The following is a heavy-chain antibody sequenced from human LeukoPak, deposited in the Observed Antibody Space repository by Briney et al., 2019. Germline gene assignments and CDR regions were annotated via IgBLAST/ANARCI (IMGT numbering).Heavy chain of an antibody. CDR2: ISGSDSAI. V-gene: IGHV3-11*04. D-gene: IGHD4-11*01. Sequence: PGGSLRLSCVASGFTFSGYYMSWIRQAPGKGLKWVSYISGSDSAIYYADSVKGRFTISRDNAKNSLYLQMNSLRAEDTAVYYCVRESASTITRHFDYWGQGTLVTVSS. CDR3: VRESASTITRHFDY. J-gene: IGHJ4*02. CDR1: GFTFSGYY.